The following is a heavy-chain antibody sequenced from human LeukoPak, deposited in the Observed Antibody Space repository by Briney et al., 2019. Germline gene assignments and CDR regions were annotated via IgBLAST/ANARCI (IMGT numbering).Heavy chain of an antibody. J-gene: IGHJ6*03. Sequence: PGGSLRLSCAASGFTFSSYGMHWVRQAPGKGLEWVAFIRYDGSNKYYVGSVKGRFTISRDNSKNTLYLQMNSLRAEDTAVCYCAKGSGWEMSYYYYYMDVWAKGPRSPSP. D-gene: IGHD1-26*01. CDR1: GFTFSSYG. V-gene: IGHV3-30*02. CDR3: AKGSGWEMSYYYYYMDV. CDR2: IRYDGSNK.